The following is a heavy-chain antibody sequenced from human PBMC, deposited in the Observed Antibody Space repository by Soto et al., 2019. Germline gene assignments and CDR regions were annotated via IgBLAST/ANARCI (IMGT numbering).Heavy chain of an antibody. CDR3: ANMFGDYASGPTPDAY. CDR1: GFTFTRNT. Sequence: PGGSLRLSCEVSGFTFTRNTMSWVRQAPGKGLEWVSSGNNGGSYTVYADSVKGRFTMSRDDSKKTLYLQMNSLRAEDTAIYYCANMFGDYASGPTPDAYWGQGTLVTASS. J-gene: IGHJ4*02. D-gene: IGHD3-10*02. V-gene: IGHV3-23*01. CDR2: GNNGGSYT.